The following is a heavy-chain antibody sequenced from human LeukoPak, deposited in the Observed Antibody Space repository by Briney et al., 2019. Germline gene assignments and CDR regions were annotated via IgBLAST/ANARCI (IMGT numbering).Heavy chain of an antibody. J-gene: IGHJ3*02. CDR2: IIPIFGTA. CDR3: ARPSSGYYLDAFHT. Sequence: SVKVSCKASGGTFSSYAISWVRQAPGQGLEWMGGIIPIFGTANYAQKFQGRVTITAAESTSTAYMELSSLRSEDMAVYYCARPSSGYYLDAFHTWGQGTMVTVSS. D-gene: IGHD3-22*01. CDR1: GGTFSSYA. V-gene: IGHV1-69*13.